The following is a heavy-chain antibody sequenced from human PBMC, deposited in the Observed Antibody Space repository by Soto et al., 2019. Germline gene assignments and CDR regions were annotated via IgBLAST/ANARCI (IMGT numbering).Heavy chain of an antibody. CDR2: INPNSGGT. CDR1: GYTFTGYY. V-gene: IGHV1-2*04. Sequence: ASVKVSCKASGYTFTGYYMHWVRQAPGKGIEWMGWINPNSGGTNYAQKFQGWVTMTRDTSISTAYMELSRLRSDDTAVYYCAGGGYDILTGSPISYFDYWGQGTLVTVSS. J-gene: IGHJ4*02. D-gene: IGHD3-9*01. CDR3: AGGGYDILTGSPISYFDY.